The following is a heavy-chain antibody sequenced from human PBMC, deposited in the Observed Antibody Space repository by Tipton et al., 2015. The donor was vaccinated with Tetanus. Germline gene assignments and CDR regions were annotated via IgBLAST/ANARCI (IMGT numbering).Heavy chain of an antibody. CDR2: INHSGST. D-gene: IGHD1-1*01. Sequence: QLVQSGGGVVQPGRSLRLSCAASGFTFYSYGMHWVRQAPGKGLEWIGEINHSGSTNHNPSLKSRVTLSVDTSKNQFSLKLNSLTAADAAMYYCVTVNFPNYYHYGMDVWGQGTTVTASS. CDR1: GFTFYSYG. V-gene: IGHV4-34*08. CDR3: VTVNFPNYYHYGMDV. J-gene: IGHJ6*02.